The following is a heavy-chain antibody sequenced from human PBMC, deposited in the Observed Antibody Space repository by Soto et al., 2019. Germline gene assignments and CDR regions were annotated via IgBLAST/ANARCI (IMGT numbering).Heavy chain of an antibody. V-gene: IGHV1-46*01. CDR3: AIEVWQQLGNDAFDI. CDR1: GYTFTSYH. D-gene: IGHD6-13*01. Sequence: QVQLVQSGAEVKKPGASVKVSCKASGYTFTSYHMHWVRQAPGQGLEWMGIINPSGGSTSYAQKVQGRVTMTRDTSTSTVYMELSSLRSEDTAVYYCAIEVWQQLGNDAFDIWGQGTMVTVS. CDR2: INPSGGST. J-gene: IGHJ3*02.